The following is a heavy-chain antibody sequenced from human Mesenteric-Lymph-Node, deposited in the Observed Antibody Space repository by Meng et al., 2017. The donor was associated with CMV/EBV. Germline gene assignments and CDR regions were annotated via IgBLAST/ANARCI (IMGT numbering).Heavy chain of an antibody. CDR2: ISYDGSNK. V-gene: IGHV3-30-3*01. CDR1: GFTFSSYA. J-gene: IGHJ6*02. Sequence: GESLKISCAASGFTFSSYAMHWVRQAAGKGLEWVALISYDGSNKYYADSVKGRFTISRDNAKNSLYLQMNSLRAEDTAVYYGARTLLRYSSGWYVPRNGMDVWGQGTTVTVSS. D-gene: IGHD6-19*01. CDR3: ARTLLRYSSGWYVPRNGMDV.